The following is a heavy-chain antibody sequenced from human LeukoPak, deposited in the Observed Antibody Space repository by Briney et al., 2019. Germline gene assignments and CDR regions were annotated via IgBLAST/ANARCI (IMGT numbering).Heavy chain of an antibody. CDR1: GGTFSSYA. CDR3: ARVRGDIVVVPAARYYYYYGMDV. Sequence: SVKVSCKASGGTFSSYAISWVRQAPGQGLEWMGGIIPIFGTANYAQKFQGRVTITADESTSTAYMELSSLRSEDTAVYYCARVRGDIVVVPAARYYYYYGMDVWGQGTTVTVSS. V-gene: IGHV1-69*01. D-gene: IGHD2-2*01. J-gene: IGHJ6*02. CDR2: IIPIFGTA.